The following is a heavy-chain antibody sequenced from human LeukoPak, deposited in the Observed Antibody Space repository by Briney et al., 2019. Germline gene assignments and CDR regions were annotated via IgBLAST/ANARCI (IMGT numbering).Heavy chain of an antibody. V-gene: IGHV2-70*11. D-gene: IGHD6-19*01. CDR3: ARMTAGYSSGWFAFDI. J-gene: IGHJ3*02. Sequence: SGPTLVNPTETLTLTCTFSGFSLSTSGMCVSWIRQPPGKALQWLARIDWDDDKYYSISLETRLTISKDTSKNQVVLTMTKMDPVDTATYYCARMTAGYSSGWFAFDIWGQGTMVTVSS. CDR2: IDWDDDK. CDR1: GFSLSTSGMC.